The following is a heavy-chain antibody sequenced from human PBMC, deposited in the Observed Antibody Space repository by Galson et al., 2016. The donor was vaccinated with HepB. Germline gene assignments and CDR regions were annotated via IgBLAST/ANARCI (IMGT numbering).Heavy chain of an antibody. D-gene: IGHD2-21*01. V-gene: IGHV2-5*02. J-gene: IGHJ5*02. CDR2: IYWDDDK. CDR1: GFSLSSRGVG. CDR3: AYSSLVFNLNWFDP. Sequence: PALVKPTQTLTLTCSFSGFSLSSRGVGVAWIRQPPGKAPEWLGLIYWDDDKRYSPSLEGRLTITKDTSKKQVILTMTNMDPVDTATYYCAYSSLVFNLNWFDPWGQGILVKVSS.